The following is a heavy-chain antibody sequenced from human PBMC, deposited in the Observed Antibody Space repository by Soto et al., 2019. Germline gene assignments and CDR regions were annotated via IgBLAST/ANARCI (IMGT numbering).Heavy chain of an antibody. CDR3: AKPFYCSGGGCYYFDY. D-gene: IGHD2-15*01. CDR1: GFTFSNYA. Sequence: GGSLRLSCAASGFTFSNYAMNWVRQAPGKGLEWVSAISGSGGSTYYADSVKGRFTISRDNSKNTLYLQMNSLRAEDTAVYYCAKPFYCSGGGCYYFDYWGQGTQVTVSS. V-gene: IGHV3-23*01. J-gene: IGHJ4*02. CDR2: ISGSGGST.